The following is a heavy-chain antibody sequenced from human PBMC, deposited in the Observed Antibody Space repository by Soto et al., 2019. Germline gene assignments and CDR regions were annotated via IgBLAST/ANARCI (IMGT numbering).Heavy chain of an antibody. J-gene: IGHJ4*02. CDR1: GSRFSNYV. V-gene: IGHV1-69*06. CDR3: AREGRGKKAGYTGLVRLGY. CDR2: IIPIFNST. Sequence: QVQLVQSGAEVKTPGSSLKVSCKVSGSRFSNYVISWVRQAPGHGLEWLGRIIPIFNSTKYAQSFQGRVTITADKSTSTASLELSSLRSDETAVYYCAREGRGKKAGYTGLVRLGYWGQGTLVTVSS. D-gene: IGHD2-2*02.